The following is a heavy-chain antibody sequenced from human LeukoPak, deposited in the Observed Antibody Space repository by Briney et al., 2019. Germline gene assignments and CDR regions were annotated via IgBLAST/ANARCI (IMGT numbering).Heavy chain of an antibody. D-gene: IGHD2-8*01. J-gene: IGHJ4*02. CDR1: GFTFSSSV. V-gene: IGHV3-23*01. CDR3: AKAENGLDY. Sequence: PGGSLRLSCAASGFTFSSSVMSWVRPAPGKGLEWVSSITGSGGSTYYADSVKGRFSISRDNSKNTLYLQMNSLRAEDTAVYYCAKAENGLDYWGQGTLVTVSS. CDR2: ITGSGGST.